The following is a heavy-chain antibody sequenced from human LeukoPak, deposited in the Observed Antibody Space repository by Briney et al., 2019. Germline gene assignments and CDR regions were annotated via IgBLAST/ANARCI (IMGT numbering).Heavy chain of an antibody. Sequence: GGSLRLSCAASGFTFSSYWMSWVRQAPGKGLEWVANIKQDGSEKYYVDSVKGRFTISRDNAKNSLYLQMNSLRAEDTAVYYCAREGGYSYGYLSGRNWFDPWGQGTLVTVSS. J-gene: IGHJ5*02. V-gene: IGHV3-7*01. CDR1: GFTFSSYW. D-gene: IGHD5-18*01. CDR3: AREGGYSYGYLSGRNWFDP. CDR2: IKQDGSEK.